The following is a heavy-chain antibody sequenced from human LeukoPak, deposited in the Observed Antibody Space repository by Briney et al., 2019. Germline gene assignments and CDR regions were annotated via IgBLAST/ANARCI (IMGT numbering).Heavy chain of an antibody. V-gene: IGHV1-2*02. Sequence: ASVKVSCKASGYTFTGYYMHWVRQAPGQGLEWMGWINPNSGGTNYAQKFQGRVTMTRDTSISTAYMELSRLRSDDTAVYYCARDKGYYDSSGYYYGFSLDYWGQGTLVTVSS. CDR3: ARDKGYYDSSGYYYGFSLDY. J-gene: IGHJ4*02. D-gene: IGHD3-22*01. CDR1: GYTFTGYY. CDR2: INPNSGGT.